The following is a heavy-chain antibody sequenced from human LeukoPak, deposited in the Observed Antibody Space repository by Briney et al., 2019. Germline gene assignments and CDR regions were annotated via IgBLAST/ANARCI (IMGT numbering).Heavy chain of an antibody. J-gene: IGHJ4*02. CDR2: INSDGSST. CDR1: GFTFSNYW. D-gene: IGHD3-22*01. CDR3: ARDPSYYDSSGCDY. Sequence: SGGSLSLYCAASGFTFSNYWMHWVRQAPGKGLVWVSRINSDGSSTSNADSVKGRFTISRDNAKNALYLQMNSLRAEDTAVYYCARDPSYYDSSGCDYWGQGTLVTVSS. V-gene: IGHV3-74*01.